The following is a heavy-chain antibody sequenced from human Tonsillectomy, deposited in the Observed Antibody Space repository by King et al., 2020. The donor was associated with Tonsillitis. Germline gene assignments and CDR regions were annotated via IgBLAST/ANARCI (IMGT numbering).Heavy chain of an antibody. CDR1: GYTFTHYH. CDR3: SRETWVYGS. Sequence: VQLVESGTEVKVPGASVTVSCKASGYTFTHYHIHWIRQAPGQGLEWMGWIDCNSGSTNYAQNLQGRVTLTRDTSTNTAYMDLRSPRSDDTAIYYCSRETWVYGSWGQGTLVTVSS. D-gene: IGHD5-24*01. J-gene: IGHJ5*02. V-gene: IGHV1-2*02. CDR2: IDCNSGST.